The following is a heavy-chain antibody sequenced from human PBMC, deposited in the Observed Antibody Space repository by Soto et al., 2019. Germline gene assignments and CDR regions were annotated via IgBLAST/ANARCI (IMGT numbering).Heavy chain of an antibody. Sequence: SETLSLTCRVSGGSINSYWWSWIRQPAGKGLEWIGRVYSSGTTDYNPSLNSRATPSVETSKNQFSLKLSSVTAADTAVYYCARDNNDFWSLYPLAFDYWGQGALVTVSS. V-gene: IGHV4-4*07. J-gene: IGHJ4*02. CDR2: VYSSGTT. CDR3: ARDNNDFWSLYPLAFDY. CDR1: GGSINSYW. D-gene: IGHD3-3*01.